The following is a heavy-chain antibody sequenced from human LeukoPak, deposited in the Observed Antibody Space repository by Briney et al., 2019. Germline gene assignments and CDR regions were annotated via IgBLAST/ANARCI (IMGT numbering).Heavy chain of an antibody. CDR1: GRTFTSHF. D-gene: IGHD4-17*01. J-gene: IGHJ3*02. V-gene: IGHV1-8*03. CDR2: MNPNSGNT. Sequence: ASVKVSCKASGRTFTSHFMHWMREAPGQGLEWMGWMNPNSGNTGYAQKFQGRVTITRNTSISTAYMELSSLRSEDTAVYYCARSMTTVTRRERDAFDIWGQGTMVTVSS. CDR3: ARSMTTVTRRERDAFDI.